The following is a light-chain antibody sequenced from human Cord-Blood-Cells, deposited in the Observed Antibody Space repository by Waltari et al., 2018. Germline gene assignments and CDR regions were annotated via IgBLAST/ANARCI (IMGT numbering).Light chain of an antibody. Sequence: DIVMTQSPDSLAVSLGERATINCTSSQSVLYRSNNKTYLAWYQQKPGQPPKLLIYWASTRESGVPDRFSGSGSGTDFTLTISSLQAEDVAVYYCQQYYSTPLTFGGGTKVEIK. J-gene: IGKJ4*01. CDR1: QSVLYRSNNKTY. CDR3: QQYYSTPLT. V-gene: IGKV4-1*01. CDR2: WAS.